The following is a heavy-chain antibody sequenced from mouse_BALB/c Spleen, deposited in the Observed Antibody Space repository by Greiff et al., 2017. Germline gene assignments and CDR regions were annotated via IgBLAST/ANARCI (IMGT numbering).Heavy chain of an antibody. J-gene: IGHJ2*01. V-gene: IGHV5-6-5*01. CDR2: ISSGGST. Sequence: EVKLVESGGGLVKPGGSLKLSCAASGFTFSSYAMSWVRQTPEKRLEWVASISSGGSTYYPDSVKGRFTISRDNARNILYLQMSSLRSEDTAMYYCARGGNFVYCYSSEGRPYYFDYWGQGTTLTVSS. CDR1: GFTFSSYA. D-gene: IGHD1-1*01. CDR3: ARGGNFVYCYSSEGRPYYFDY.